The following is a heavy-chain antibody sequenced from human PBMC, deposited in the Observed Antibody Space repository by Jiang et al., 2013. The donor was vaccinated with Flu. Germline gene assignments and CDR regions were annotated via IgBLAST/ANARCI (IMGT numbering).Heavy chain of an antibody. Sequence: QTLSLTCAISGDSVSSNSAAWNWIRQSPSRGLEWLGRTYYRSKWYNDYAVSVKSRITINPDTSKNQFSLQLNSVTPEDTAVYYCAREPAYFGESSYVGLDYWGQGTLVTVSS. CDR1: GDSVSSNSAA. D-gene: IGHD3-10*01. CDR2: TYYRSKWYN. J-gene: IGHJ4*02. CDR3: AREPAYFGESSYVGLDY. V-gene: IGHV6-1*01.